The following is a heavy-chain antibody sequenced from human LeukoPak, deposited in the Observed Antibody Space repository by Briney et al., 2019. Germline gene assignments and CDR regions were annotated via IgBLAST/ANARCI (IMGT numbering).Heavy chain of an antibody. Sequence: PSETLSLTCAVSGGSISGFYWTWIREPPGKGLEFIGQIHYSGSTDYNPSLKSRITMSVDTSKNQFFPSLNSVTAADTAVYYCAKFGLYYNMDVWGQGTTVTVSS. CDR2: IHYSGST. J-gene: IGHJ6*02. V-gene: IGHV4-59*03. D-gene: IGHD3-16*01. CDR3: AKFGLYYNMDV. CDR1: GGSISGFY.